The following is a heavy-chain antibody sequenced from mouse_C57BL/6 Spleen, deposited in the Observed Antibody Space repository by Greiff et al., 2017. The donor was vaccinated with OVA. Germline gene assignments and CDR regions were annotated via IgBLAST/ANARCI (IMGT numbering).Heavy chain of an antibody. D-gene: IGHD2-4*01. V-gene: IGHV1-22*01. CDR2: INTNNGGT. CDR1: GYTFTDYN. CDR3: AREDYDGDYYAMDY. J-gene: IGHJ4*01. Sequence: EVQLQQSGPELVKPGASVKMSCKASGYTFTDYNMHWVKQSHGKSLEWIGYINTNNGGTSYNQKFKGKATLTVNKSSSTAYMELRSLTSEDSAVYYCAREDYDGDYYAMDYWGQGTSVTVSS.